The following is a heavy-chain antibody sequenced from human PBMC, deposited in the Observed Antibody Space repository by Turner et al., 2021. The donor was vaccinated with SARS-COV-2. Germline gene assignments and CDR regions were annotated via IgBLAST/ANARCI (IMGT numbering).Heavy chain of an antibody. J-gene: IGHJ4*02. CDR1: GFTVSPSS. D-gene: IGHD6-13*01. CDR3: VRAAPRNCAGQTCSLFDS. CDR2: ILYPGGDT. V-gene: IGHV3-7*03. Sequence: EVQLVESGGVLVQPGESLRLSCAASGFTVSPSSMTWVRQAPGMGLEWVATILYPGGDTYYVDSVNGRFTVSRDMNALYLQMISLRAEDTAIYYCVRAAPRNCAGQTCSLFDSWGQGTLVTVSS.